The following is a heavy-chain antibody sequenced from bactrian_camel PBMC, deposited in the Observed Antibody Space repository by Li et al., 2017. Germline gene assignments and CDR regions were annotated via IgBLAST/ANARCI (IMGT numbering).Heavy chain of an antibody. CDR1: GFTFSSYA. D-gene: IGHD3*01. Sequence: VQLVESGGGLVQPGGSLRLSCAASGFTFSSYAMNWVRQAQGKGLEWVSAIVSGGGSTYYADSVKGRFTISRDNVKNTLYLQLNSLKTEDTAMYYCAIGRSSKTAIQALGAMEWGRGYWGKGTQVTVS. CDR3: AIGRSSKTAIQALGAMEWGRGY. CDR2: IVSGGGST. V-gene: IGHV3S31*01. J-gene: IGHJ6*01.